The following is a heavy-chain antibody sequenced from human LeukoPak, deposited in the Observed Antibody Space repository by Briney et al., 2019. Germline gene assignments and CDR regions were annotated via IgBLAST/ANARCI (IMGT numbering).Heavy chain of an antibody. CDR2: INRDESDK. J-gene: IGHJ3*02. CDR1: GFTLSNYW. CDR3: VRDDGHSYQYASRTYYYDAFDI. D-gene: IGHD3-10*01. V-gene: IGHV3-7*01. Sequence: GGSLKLSCAASGFTLSNYWMTWVRQAPGKGLEWVANINRDESDKHYVDSVEGRFTISRDNAKNSLYLQMNSLRAEDTAVYYCVRDDGHSYQYASRTYYYDAFDIWGQGTVVTVSS.